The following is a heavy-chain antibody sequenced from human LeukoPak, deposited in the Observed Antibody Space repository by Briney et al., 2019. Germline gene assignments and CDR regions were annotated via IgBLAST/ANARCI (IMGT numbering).Heavy chain of an antibody. J-gene: IGHJ6*02. CDR1: GGTFSSYA. CDR2: IIPILGIA. CDR3: ASWVFGVVYGMDV. Sequence: ASVKVSCKASGGTFSSYAISWVRQAPGQGLEWMGRIIPILGIANYAQEFQGRVTITADKSTSTAYTELSSLRSEDTAVYYCASWVFGVVYGMDVWGQGTTVTVSS. D-gene: IGHD3-3*01. V-gene: IGHV1-69*04.